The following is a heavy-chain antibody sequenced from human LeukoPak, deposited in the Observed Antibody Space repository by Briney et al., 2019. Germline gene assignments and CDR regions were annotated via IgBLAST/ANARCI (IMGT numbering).Heavy chain of an antibody. CDR1: GFTFSSYA. V-gene: IGHV3-30-3*01. D-gene: IGHD3-16*01. CDR3: AREMGGMGYFDY. J-gene: IGHJ4*02. Sequence: GGSLRLSCAASGFTFSSYAMHWVRQAPGKGLGWVAVISYDGSNKYYADSVKGRFTIARDNSKNTLYLQMNSLRAEDTAVYYCAREMGGMGYFDYWGQGTLVTVSS. CDR2: ISYDGSNK.